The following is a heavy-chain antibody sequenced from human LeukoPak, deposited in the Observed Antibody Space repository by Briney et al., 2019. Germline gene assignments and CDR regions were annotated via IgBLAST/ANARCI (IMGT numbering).Heavy chain of an antibody. CDR2: IYYSGST. J-gene: IGHJ4*02. Sequence: PSQTLSLTCTVSGGSISSGDYYWSWIPQPPGKGLEWIGYIYYSGSTYYNPSLKSRVIISVDMSKNQFSLKLGSVTAADSAIYWCARMCGGYSLSDYWGQGTLVTVSS. D-gene: IGHD2-21*02. CDR3: ARMCGGYSLSDY. V-gene: IGHV4-30-4*01. CDR1: GGSISSGDYY.